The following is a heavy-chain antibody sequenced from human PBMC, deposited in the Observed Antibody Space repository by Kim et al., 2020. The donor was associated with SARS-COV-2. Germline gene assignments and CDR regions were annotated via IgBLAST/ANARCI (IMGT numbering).Heavy chain of an antibody. CDR1: GFTFSSYA. Sequence: GGSLRLSCAASGFTFSSYAMHWVRQAPGKGLEWVAVIWYDGSNKYYADSVKGRFTITRDNSKNTLYLQMNSLRAEDTAVYYCAKDVLYYDTQPTQHRIIGYGMDVWGQGTTVTVSS. V-gene: IGHV3-33*06. CDR3: AKDVLYYDTQPTQHRIIGYGMDV. D-gene: IGHD3-22*01. CDR2: IWYDGSNK. J-gene: IGHJ6*02.